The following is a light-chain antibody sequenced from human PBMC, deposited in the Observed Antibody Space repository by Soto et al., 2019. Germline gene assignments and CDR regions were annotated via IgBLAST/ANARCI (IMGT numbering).Light chain of an antibody. J-gene: IGKJ2*01. V-gene: IGKV3-15*01. CDR3: QHCNNWPFT. CDR1: QSVSSN. CDR2: GAS. Sequence: EIVMTQSPATLSVSPGERATLSCRASQSVSSNLAWYQQKPGQAPRLLIYGASTRATGIPARFSGSGSGTEFTLAISSLQSEDFAVYYCQHCNNWPFTFGQGKKLEI.